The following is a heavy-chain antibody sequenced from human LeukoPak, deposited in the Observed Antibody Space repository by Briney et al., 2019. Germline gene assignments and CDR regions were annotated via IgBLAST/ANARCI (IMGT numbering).Heavy chain of an antibody. CDR2: IYYSGST. Sequence: SETLSLTCTVSGGSISSYYWSWIRQPPGKGLEWIGYIYYSGSTNYNPSLKSRVTISVDTSKNQFSLQLNSVTPEDTAVYYCARDEYSYGYGGYYYGMDVWGKGTTVTVSS. CDR3: ARDEYSYGYGGYYYGMDV. CDR1: GGSISSYY. J-gene: IGHJ6*04. V-gene: IGHV4-59*12. D-gene: IGHD5-18*01.